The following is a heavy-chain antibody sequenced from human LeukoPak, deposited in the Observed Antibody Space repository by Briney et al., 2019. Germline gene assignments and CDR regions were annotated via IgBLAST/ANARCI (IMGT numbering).Heavy chain of an antibody. CDR1: GYTFTSYG. V-gene: IGHV1-18*01. Sequence: ASVKVSCKASGYTFTSYGISWVRQAPGQGLEWMGWISAYNGNTNYAQKLQGRVTMTTDTSTSTACMELRSLRSDDTAVYYCARDRYLGYYYDSSGYPANWFDPWGQGTLVTVSS. CDR3: ARDRYLGYYYDSSGYPANWFDP. CDR2: ISAYNGNT. D-gene: IGHD3-22*01. J-gene: IGHJ5*02.